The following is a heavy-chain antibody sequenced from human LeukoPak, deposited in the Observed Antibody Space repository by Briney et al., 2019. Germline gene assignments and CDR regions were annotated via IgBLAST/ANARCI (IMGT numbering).Heavy chain of an antibody. J-gene: IGHJ4*02. CDR2: IYTSGST. CDR3: ARDRKYCSSTSCYAGRFDY. CDR1: GGSISSYY. V-gene: IGHV4-4*07. D-gene: IGHD2-2*01. Sequence: SETLSLTCTVSGGSISSYYWSWIRQPAGKGLEWIGRIYTSGSTNYNPSLKSRVTMSVDTSKNQFSLKPSSVTAADTAVYYCARDRKYCSSTSCYAGRFDYWGQGTLVTVSS.